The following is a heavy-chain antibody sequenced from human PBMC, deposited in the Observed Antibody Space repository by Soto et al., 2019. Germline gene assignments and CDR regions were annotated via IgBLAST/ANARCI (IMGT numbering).Heavy chain of an antibody. CDR3: ARHDPGVVVVAATGADY. CDR2: FYYSGSP. V-gene: IGHV4-39*01. CDR1: GDSIRSSSHY. Sequence: PSETLSLTCTVSGDSIRSSSHYWAWNRQPPGKGLEWIGGFYYSGSPYYNPSLKSRVTISVDTSKNQFSLKLSSVTAADTAVYYCARHDPGVVVVAATGADYWGQGTLVTVSS. D-gene: IGHD2-15*01. J-gene: IGHJ4*02.